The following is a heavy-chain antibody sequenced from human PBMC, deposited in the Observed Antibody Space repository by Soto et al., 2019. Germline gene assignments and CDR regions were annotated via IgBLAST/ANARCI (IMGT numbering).Heavy chain of an antibody. CDR1: GGSFTSNNW. V-gene: IGHV4-4*02. J-gene: IGHJ4*02. CDR3: ASRDPGTSVDY. D-gene: IGHD1-7*01. CDR2: IYRTGST. Sequence: PSETLSLTCAVSGGSFTSNNWWTWVRQPPGQGLEWIGEIYRTGSTNYNPSLKSRVTISLNKSENQFSLKVTSLTAADTAVYYCASRDPGTSVDYWGQGTLVTVSS.